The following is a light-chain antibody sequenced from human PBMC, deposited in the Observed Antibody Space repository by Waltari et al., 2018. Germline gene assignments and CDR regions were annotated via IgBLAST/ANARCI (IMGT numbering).Light chain of an antibody. J-gene: IGLJ1*01. V-gene: IGLV2-14*03. CDR1: SSDGGTYDY. CDR3: QSYDSSLRGFYV. CDR2: DVT. Sequence: QSALTQPASVSGSPGQSITISCTGTSSDGGTYDYVSWYQQHPDKAPQIMIYDVTNRPSWIVNCFLGSKSCNTASLTISGLQAEYEADYYCQSYDSSLRGFYVFGTGTKVTV.